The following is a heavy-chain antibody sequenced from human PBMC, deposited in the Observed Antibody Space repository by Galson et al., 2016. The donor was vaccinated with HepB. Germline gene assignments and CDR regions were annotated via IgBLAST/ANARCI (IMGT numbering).Heavy chain of an antibody. J-gene: IGHJ6*04. CDR2: FDCDDGET. D-gene: IGHD3-16*01. CDR3: ATGTDFGGTRFFYGMEA. CDR1: DYSLTELC. V-gene: IGHV1-24*01. Sequence: SVKVSCKVSDYSLTELCMHWVRQAPGRGLERMGGFDCDDGETIYAAKFQGRFIMTEDRSTDTAFMELSRLTPDDTAVYYCATGTDFGGTRFFYGMEAWGEGTSVTVSS.